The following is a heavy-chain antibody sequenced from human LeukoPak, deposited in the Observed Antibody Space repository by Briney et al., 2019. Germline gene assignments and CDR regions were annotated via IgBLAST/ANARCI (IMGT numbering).Heavy chain of an antibody. D-gene: IGHD3-22*01. V-gene: IGHV5-51*01. J-gene: IGHJ4*02. Sequence: GESLKISCRGSGYSFTTYWIGWVRQMPGKGLEWMGIIYPGDSDTRYSPSFQGQVTISADKSISTAYLQWSSLKASDTAMYYCATLGGYYGSSGYYYLDYWGQGTLVTVSS. CDR3: ATLGGYYGSSGYYYLDY. CDR1: GYSFTTYW. CDR2: IYPGDSDT.